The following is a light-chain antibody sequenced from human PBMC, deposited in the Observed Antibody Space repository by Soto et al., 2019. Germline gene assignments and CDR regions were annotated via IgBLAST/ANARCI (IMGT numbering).Light chain of an antibody. J-gene: IGKJ1*01. CDR3: QHYNSWPT. V-gene: IGKV3-15*01. CDR2: DAS. CDR1: QSVSSN. Sequence: EIMMTQSPATLSVSPGERATLSCRASQSVSSNLAWYQQKPGQAPRLLIYDASTRATGIPTRFSGSGSGTEVSLTISSLQSEDFAVYYCQHYNSWPTLGQGTKVEIK.